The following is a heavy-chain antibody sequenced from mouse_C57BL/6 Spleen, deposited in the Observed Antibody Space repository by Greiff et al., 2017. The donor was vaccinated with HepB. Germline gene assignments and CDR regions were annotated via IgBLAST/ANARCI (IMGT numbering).Heavy chain of an antibody. J-gene: IGHJ4*01. CDR1: GYSFTDYN. V-gene: IGHV1-39*01. D-gene: IGHD3-3*01. CDR2: INPNYGTT. Sequence: VHVKQSGPELVKSGASVKISCKASGYSFTDYNMNWVKQSNGKSLEWIGVINPNYGTTSYNQKFKGKATLTVDQSSSTAYMQLNSLTSEDSAVYYCARDWDKDYAMDYWGQGTSVTVSS. CDR3: ARDWDKDYAMDY.